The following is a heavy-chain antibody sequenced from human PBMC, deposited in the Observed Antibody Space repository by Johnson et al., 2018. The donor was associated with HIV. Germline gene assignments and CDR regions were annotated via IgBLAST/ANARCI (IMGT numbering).Heavy chain of an antibody. Sequence: QEQLVESGGGVVQPGGSLRLSCAASGFTFNSYGMDWVRQAPGKGLAWVAFIRYDGSNKSYADSVKGRFTISRDNAKNSLYLQMNSLRAEDTAVYYCASSNVVGYSNYPDAFDIWGQGTMVTVSS. CDR1: GFTFNSYG. CDR3: ASSNVVGYSNYPDAFDI. D-gene: IGHD6-13*01. CDR2: IRYDGSNK. J-gene: IGHJ3*02. V-gene: IGHV3-30*02.